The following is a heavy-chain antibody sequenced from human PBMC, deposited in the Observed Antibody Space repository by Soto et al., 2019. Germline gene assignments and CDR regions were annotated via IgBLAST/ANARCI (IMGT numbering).Heavy chain of an antibody. V-gene: IGHV3-7*01. CDR3: ARGGFSYGTGIEH. CDR2: KKQDGSEE. J-gene: IGHJ5*02. CDR1: GFSISRYW. Sequence: GASLRLSCASSGFSISRYWMSWVRQAPGKGLEWVADKKQDGSEEYYVDSVKGRFTVSRDNAKNSVYLQLTSLRVEDTALYYCARGGFSYGTGIEHWGQGALVTVSS. D-gene: IGHD5-18*01.